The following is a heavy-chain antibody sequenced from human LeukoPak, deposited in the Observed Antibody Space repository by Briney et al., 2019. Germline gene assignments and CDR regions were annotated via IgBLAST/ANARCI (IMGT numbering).Heavy chain of an antibody. V-gene: IGHV3-53*01. CDR2: IYTGGGT. J-gene: IGHJ5*02. Sequence: WGSLSLSCAASGFYVSGNYRSWVRQAPGKGLEWVSVIYTGGGTDYADSVKGRFTISRDNSKNTLYLQMNSLRTEDTAVYYCARARQLRGVLDPWGKASLRPVSS. CDR1: GFYVSGNY. CDR3: ARARQLRGVLDP. D-gene: IGHD2-8*01.